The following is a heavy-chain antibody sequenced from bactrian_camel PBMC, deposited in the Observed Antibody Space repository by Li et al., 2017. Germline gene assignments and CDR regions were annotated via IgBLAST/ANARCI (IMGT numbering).Heavy chain of an antibody. CDR3: AVDGPVAFRSDYPSDFRG. J-gene: IGHJ4*01. V-gene: IGHV3S55*01. D-gene: IGHD2*01. CDR2: IQDDGAK. CDR1: GDTRRSGC. Sequence: HVQLVESGGGSVQAGGSLRLSCAASGDTRRSGCLAWFRQVPGKEREMVAQIQDDGAKHYDSTAEGRFTISKDAAKDTLDLRMTSLKPEDSGMYYCAVDGPVAFRSDYPSDFRGWGQGTQVTVS.